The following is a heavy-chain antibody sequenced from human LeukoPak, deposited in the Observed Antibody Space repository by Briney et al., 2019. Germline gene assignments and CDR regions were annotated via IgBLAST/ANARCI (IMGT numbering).Heavy chain of an antibody. CDR2: IRDKASGGTT. CDR1: GFTFGDYS. J-gene: IGHJ4*02. D-gene: IGHD2-15*01. Sequence: GGSLRLSCTASGFTFGDYSMTWFRQAPGKGLEWVSFIRDKASGGTTEHAASVRGRFTTSRDDSKSIAYLQMNSLKTEDTALYYCTRDRIMTDFWGQGTLVTVSS. CDR3: TRDRIMTDF. V-gene: IGHV3-49*03.